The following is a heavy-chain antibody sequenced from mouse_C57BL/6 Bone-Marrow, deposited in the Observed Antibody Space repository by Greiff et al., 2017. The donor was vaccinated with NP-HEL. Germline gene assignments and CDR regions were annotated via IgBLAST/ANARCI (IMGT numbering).Heavy chain of an antibody. V-gene: IGHV1-50*01. D-gene: IGHD1-1*01. CDR1: GYTFTTYW. CDR2: IDPSDSYT. CDR3: ARKAYYGRSYEFAY. J-gene: IGHJ3*01. Sequence: QVQLQQPGAELVKPGASVKLSCKASGYTFTTYWMQWVKQRPGQGLEWIGEIDPSDSYTNYNRKFKGKATLTVDTSSSTAYMQLSSLTSEDSAVYYCARKAYYGRSYEFAYWGQGTLVTVSA.